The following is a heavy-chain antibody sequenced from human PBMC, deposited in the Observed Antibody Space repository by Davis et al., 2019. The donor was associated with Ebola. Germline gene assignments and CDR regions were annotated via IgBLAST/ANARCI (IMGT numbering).Heavy chain of an antibody. Sequence: ASVKVSCKASGYTFTSYYMHWVRQAPGQGLEWMGWINPNSGGTNYAQKFQGRVTMTRDTSISTAYMELSRLRSDDTAVYYCAREIGLGYCSSTSCQWNWFDPWGQGTLVTVSS. J-gene: IGHJ5*02. CDR1: GYTFTSYY. D-gene: IGHD2-2*01. V-gene: IGHV1-2*02. CDR2: INPNSGGT. CDR3: AREIGLGYCSSTSCQWNWFDP.